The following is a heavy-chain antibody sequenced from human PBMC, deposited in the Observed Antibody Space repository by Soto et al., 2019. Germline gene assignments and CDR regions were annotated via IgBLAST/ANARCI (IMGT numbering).Heavy chain of an antibody. Sequence: SETLSLTCTVSGDSISTEYWNWIRQSPGKGLEWIGFIYYGGSTNYNPSLKSRVTISVDTPKNQFSLKLSSVTAADTAVYYCAKNWNWGSLVHWGQGTLVNVS. D-gene: IGHD7-27*01. CDR2: IYYGGST. CDR3: AKNWNWGSLVH. J-gene: IGHJ4*02. CDR1: GDSISTEY. V-gene: IGHV4-59*08.